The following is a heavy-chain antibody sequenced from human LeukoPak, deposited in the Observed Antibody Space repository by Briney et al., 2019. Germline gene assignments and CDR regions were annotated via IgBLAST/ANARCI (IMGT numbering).Heavy chain of an antibody. CDR2: IIPILGIA. D-gene: IGHD3-10*01. J-gene: IGHJ5*02. CDR1: GGTFSSYA. CDR3: ASDDSYGSGSYYDLNNWFDP. Sequence: GASVTVSCKASGGTFSSYAISWVRQAPGQGLEWMGRIIPILGIANYAQKFQGRVTITADKSTSTAYMELSSLRSEDTAVYYCASDDSYGSGSYYDLNNWFDPWGQGTLVTVSS. V-gene: IGHV1-69*04.